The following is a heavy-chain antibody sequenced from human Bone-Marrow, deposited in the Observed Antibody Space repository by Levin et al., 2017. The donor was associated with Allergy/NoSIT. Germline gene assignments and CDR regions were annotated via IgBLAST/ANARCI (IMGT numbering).Heavy chain of an antibody. D-gene: IGHD2-15*01. CDR1: GFIFNDYY. CDR3: AREGIVVAGASSTSYYFGMDV. CDR2: ISGRATTT. Sequence: GESLKISCAASGFIFNDYYISWIRQAPGKGPELISYISGRATTTYYGDSVKGRFTISRDNAKNIVFLQMSSLRGEDTAVYFCAREGIVVAGASSTSYYFGMDVWGQGTTVTVSS. V-gene: IGHV3-11*01. J-gene: IGHJ6*02.